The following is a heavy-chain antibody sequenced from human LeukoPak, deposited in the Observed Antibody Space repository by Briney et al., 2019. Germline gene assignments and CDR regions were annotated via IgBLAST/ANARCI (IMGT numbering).Heavy chain of an antibody. J-gene: IGHJ3*02. CDR3: ARVVGSTVTTKRLWIRGAFDI. CDR1: GGSISSSSYY. V-gene: IGHV4-39*07. CDR2: IYYSGST. D-gene: IGHD4-11*01. Sequence: SETLSLTCTVSGGSISSSSYYWGWIRQPPGKGLEWIGSIYYSGSTYYNPSLKSRVTISVDTSKNQFSLKLSSVTAADTAVYYCARVVGSTVTTKRLWIRGAFDIWGQGTMVTVSS.